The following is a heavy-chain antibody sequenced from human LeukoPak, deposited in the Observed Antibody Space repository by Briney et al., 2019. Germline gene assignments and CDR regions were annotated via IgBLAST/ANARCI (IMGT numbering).Heavy chain of an antibody. Sequence: SVNVSSKASVGTFSSYAISCVRQAPGQGLEWMGGIIPIFGTTNYAQKFQGRVTITADESTSTAYMELSSLRSEDTAVYHCARTYYYGSGSQNWFDPWGQGTLVTVSS. D-gene: IGHD3-10*01. CDR1: VGTFSSYA. CDR3: ARTYYYGSGSQNWFDP. CDR2: IIPIFGTT. V-gene: IGHV1-69*01. J-gene: IGHJ5*02.